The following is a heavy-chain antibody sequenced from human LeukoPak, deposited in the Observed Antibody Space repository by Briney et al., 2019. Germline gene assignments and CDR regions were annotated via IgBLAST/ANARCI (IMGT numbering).Heavy chain of an antibody. CDR3: ARRRGSSSWYVPAGENWFDP. Sequence: SETLSLACAVYGHSFSGYYWGWVRQPPGRGLEWLGEINQRGSTNYNPSLKSRVTISVDTSKNQFSLKLSSATAADTAVYYCARRRGSSSWYVPAGENWFDPWGQGTLVTVSS. V-gene: IGHV4-34*01. CDR1: GHSFSGYY. J-gene: IGHJ5*02. D-gene: IGHD6-13*01. CDR2: INQRGST.